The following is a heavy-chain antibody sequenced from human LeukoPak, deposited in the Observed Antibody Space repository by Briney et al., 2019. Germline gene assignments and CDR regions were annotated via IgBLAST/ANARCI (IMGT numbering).Heavy chain of an antibody. CDR3: TRASRKEPDY. CDR2: INSDGSST. J-gene: IGHJ4*02. V-gene: IGHV3-74*01. Sequence: GGSLRLSCAASGFTFSSSWMHWVRQTPGKELVWVSRINSDGSSTSYAVSVKGRFTISRDNGKNTLSLQMNSLRAEDTCVYYGTRASRKEPDYGGQGTLVTVSS. CDR1: GFTFSSSW. D-gene: IGHD1-14*01.